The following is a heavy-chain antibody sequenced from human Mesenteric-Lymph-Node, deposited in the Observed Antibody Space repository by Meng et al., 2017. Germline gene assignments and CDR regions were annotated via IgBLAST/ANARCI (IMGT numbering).Heavy chain of an antibody. J-gene: IGHJ4*02. CDR1: GFTFSSYA. CDR3: ARGRAYSNGWFPDY. CDR2: VSGSGDGS. D-gene: IGHD6-19*01. Sequence: GGSLRLSCAASGFTFSSYAMIWVRQAPGKGLEWVTAVSGSGDGSYYADSVKGRFTVSRDYSKNTLFLQLNSLRAEDTALYYCARGRAYSNGWFPDYWGQGTLVTVSS. V-gene: IGHV3-23*01.